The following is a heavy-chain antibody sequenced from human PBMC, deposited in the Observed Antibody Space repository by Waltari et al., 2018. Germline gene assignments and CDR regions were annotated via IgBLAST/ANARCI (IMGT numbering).Heavy chain of an antibody. CDR1: GYTFTGYH. CDR2: INPNSGGT. CDR3: AREGSSYYYYYMDV. Sequence: QVQLVPSGAEVKKPGASVKVSCKASGYTFTGYHMHWVRQAPGQGLEWMGWINPNSGGTNYAQKFQGRVTMTSDTSISTAYMELSRLRSDDTAVYYCAREGSSYYYYYMDVWGKGTTVTVSS. V-gene: IGHV1-2*02. J-gene: IGHJ6*03. D-gene: IGHD6-13*01.